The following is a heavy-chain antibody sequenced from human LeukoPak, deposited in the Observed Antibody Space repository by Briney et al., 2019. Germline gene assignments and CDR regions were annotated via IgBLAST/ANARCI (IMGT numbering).Heavy chain of an antibody. D-gene: IGHD3-10*01. J-gene: IGHJ4*02. CDR2: ISTYSGNT. V-gene: IGHV1-18*01. CDR3: ARDGLLWFGEFDY. Sequence: GASVKVSCKTSGHTFTNHAMSWVRQAPGQGPEWMGWISTYSGNTNYAQKFQGRVTMTTDTSTTTAYMELRSLKSDDTAVYYCARDGLLWFGEFDYWGQGSLVTVSS. CDR1: GHTFTNHA.